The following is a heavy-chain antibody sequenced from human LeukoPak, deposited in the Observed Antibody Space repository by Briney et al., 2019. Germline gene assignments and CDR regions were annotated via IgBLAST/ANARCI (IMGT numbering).Heavy chain of an antibody. Sequence: SDTLSLTCTLSGGSISSYYWSWIRQPAGKGREWIGRIYTSGSTNYNPSLKSRVTMSVDTSKNQFSLKLSSVTAADTAVYYCARTRYYYDSSGYLPDAFDIWGQGTMVTVSS. CDR2: IYTSGST. CDR1: GGSISSYY. V-gene: IGHV4-4*07. D-gene: IGHD3-22*01. CDR3: ARTRYYYDSSGYLPDAFDI. J-gene: IGHJ3*02.